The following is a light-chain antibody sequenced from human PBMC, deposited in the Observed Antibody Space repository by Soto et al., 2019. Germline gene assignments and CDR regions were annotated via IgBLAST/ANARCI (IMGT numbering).Light chain of an antibody. V-gene: IGKV1-39*01. CDR1: HSISTY. Sequence: DLQMTQSPSSLSASVGDSVSISCRASHSISTYLNWYQEKRGKAPKLLIYAATSLQRGVPSRFRGSGSETDFTLTISSLQPEDFATYYCQQSHSAPLTFGGGTKVEIK. J-gene: IGKJ4*01. CDR2: AAT. CDR3: QQSHSAPLT.